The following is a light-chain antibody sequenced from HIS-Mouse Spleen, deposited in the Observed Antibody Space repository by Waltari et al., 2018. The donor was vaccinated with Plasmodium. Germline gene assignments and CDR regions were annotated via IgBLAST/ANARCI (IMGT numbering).Light chain of an antibody. CDR3: SSYTSSSTRV. CDR1: SSAVGGSNY. V-gene: IGLV2-14*01. Sequence: QSALTQPASVSGSPGQSITIPCTGTSSAVGGSNYVSWYQQHPGKAPKLMIYEVSNRPSGVSNRFSGSKSGNTASLTISGLQAEDEADYYCSSYTSSSTRVFGGGTKLTVL. J-gene: IGLJ2*01. CDR2: EVS.